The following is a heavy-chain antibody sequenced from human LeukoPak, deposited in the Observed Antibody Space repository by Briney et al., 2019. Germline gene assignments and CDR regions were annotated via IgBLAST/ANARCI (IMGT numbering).Heavy chain of an antibody. J-gene: IGHJ4*02. CDR3: AKDSIAVAGKRGGFDY. V-gene: IGHV3-23*01. Sequence: GGSLRLSCAASGFTFDDYGMSWVRQAPGKGLEWVSGISGSGGSTYYADAVKGRFTISRDNSKKKLHLQMNSLRAEDTAVYYCAKDSIAVAGKRGGFDYWGQGTLVTVSS. D-gene: IGHD6-19*01. CDR2: ISGSGGST. CDR1: GFTFDDYG.